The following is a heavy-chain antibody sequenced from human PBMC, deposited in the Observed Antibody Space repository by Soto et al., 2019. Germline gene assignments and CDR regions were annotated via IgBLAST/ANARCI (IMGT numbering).Heavy chain of an antibody. Sequence: PGGSLRLSCAASGFTFDDYAMHWVRQAPGKGLEWVSGISWNSGSIGYADSVKGRFTISRDNAKNSLYLQVNSLRAEDTALYYCAKDTGYGGYDLVYYYYYGMDVWGQGTTVTVSS. CDR3: AKDTGYGGYDLVYYYYYGMDV. CDR2: ISWNSGSI. D-gene: IGHD5-12*01. CDR1: GFTFDDYA. J-gene: IGHJ6*02. V-gene: IGHV3-9*01.